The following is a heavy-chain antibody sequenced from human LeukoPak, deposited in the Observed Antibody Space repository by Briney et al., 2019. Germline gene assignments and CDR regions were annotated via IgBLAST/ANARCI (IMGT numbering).Heavy chain of an antibody. D-gene: IGHD3-16*01. CDR3: AREKYYDYAQFAY. V-gene: IGHV3-48*03. CDR2: ISSSGITI. CDR1: GFTFSRYE. J-gene: IGHJ4*02. Sequence: GGSLRLSCAASGFTFSRYEMNWVRQAPGKGLEWVAYISSSGITIYYADSVKGRCTISRDNAKTSLYLQMNSLRAEDTAVYYCAREKYYDYAQFAYWGQGTLVTVSS.